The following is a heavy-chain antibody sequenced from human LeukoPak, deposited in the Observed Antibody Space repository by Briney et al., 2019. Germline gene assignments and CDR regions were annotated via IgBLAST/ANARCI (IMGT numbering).Heavy chain of an antibody. CDR2: IYYSGST. J-gene: IGHJ4*02. V-gene: IGHV4-59*01. CDR3: AAGHGSGSYYNPPGAFDY. D-gene: IGHD3-10*01. CDR1: GGSISSYY. Sequence: SETLSLTCTVSGGSISSYYWSWIWQPPGKGLEWIGYIYYSGSTNYNPSLKSRVTISVDTSKNQFSLKLSSVTAADTAVYYCAAGHGSGSYYNPPGAFDYWGQGTLVTVSS.